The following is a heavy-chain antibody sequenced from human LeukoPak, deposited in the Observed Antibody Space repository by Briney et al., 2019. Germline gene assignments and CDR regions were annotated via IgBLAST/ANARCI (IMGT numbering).Heavy chain of an antibody. Sequence: ASVKVSCKASGGTFSSYAISWVRQAPGQGLEWMGRIIPILGIANYAQKLQGRVTMTTDTSASTAYMELRSLRSDDTAVYYCARDVGSGWYRDYWGQGTLVTVSS. CDR1: GGTFSSYA. D-gene: IGHD6-19*01. CDR3: ARDVGSGWYRDY. J-gene: IGHJ4*02. V-gene: IGHV1-69*04. CDR2: IIPILGIA.